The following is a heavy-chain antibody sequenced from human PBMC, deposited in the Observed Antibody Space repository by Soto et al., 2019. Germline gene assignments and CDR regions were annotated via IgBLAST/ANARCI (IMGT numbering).Heavy chain of an antibody. Sequence: QVQLVQSGAEEKKPGASVKVSCKASGYTFTSYDMHWVRQAPGQRLEWMGWINAGNGNTKYSQKFQGRVTITRDTSASTAYMKLSSLRSEDTAVYSCARDKITGILDYWGQGTLVTVSS. V-gene: IGHV1-3*05. J-gene: IGHJ4*02. CDR2: INAGNGNT. CDR1: GYTFTSYD. D-gene: IGHD1-20*01. CDR3: ARDKITGILDY.